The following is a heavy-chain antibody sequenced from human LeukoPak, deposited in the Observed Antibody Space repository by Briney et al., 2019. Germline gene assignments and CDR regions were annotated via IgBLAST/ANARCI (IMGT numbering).Heavy chain of an antibody. D-gene: IGHD3-10*01. CDR2: ISSSSSTI. CDR1: GFTFSSYS. Sequence: GGSLRLSCAASGFTFSSYSMNWVRQAPGKGLEWVSYISSSSSTIYYADSVKGRFTISRDNAKNSLYLQMNSLRAEDTAVYYCARDERGVRGPFDYWGQGTLVTVSS. J-gene: IGHJ4*02. CDR3: ARDERGVRGPFDY. V-gene: IGHV3-48*04.